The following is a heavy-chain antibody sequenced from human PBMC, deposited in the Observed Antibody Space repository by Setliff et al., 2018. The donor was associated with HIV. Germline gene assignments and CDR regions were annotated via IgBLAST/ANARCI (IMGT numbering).Heavy chain of an antibody. CDR3: VTTDYSGYDSVWFDP. CDR1: GFSISSGYY. J-gene: IGHJ5*02. CDR2: TSHGGST. D-gene: IGHD5-12*01. V-gene: IGHV4-38-2*02. Sequence: SETLSLTCTVSGFSISSGYYWGWIRQPPGKGLEWIASTSHGGSTGYNPSLRSRVTISLDTSKNQVSLNMRSVTATDTGVYYCVTTDYSGYDSVWFDPWGQGTLVTVSS.